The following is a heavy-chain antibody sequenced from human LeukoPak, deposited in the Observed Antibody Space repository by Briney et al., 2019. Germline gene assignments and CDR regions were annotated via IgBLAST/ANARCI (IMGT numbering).Heavy chain of an antibody. Sequence: GGSLRLSCAASGFTFSSYGMHWVRQAPGKGLEWVAVIWYDGSNKYYADSVEGRFTISRDNSKNTLYLQMNSLRAEDTAVYYCARGPPRYSPMDYWGQGTLVTVSS. CDR1: GFTFSSYG. D-gene: IGHD3-16*02. CDR2: IWYDGSNK. J-gene: IGHJ4*02. V-gene: IGHV3-33*01. CDR3: ARGPPRYSPMDY.